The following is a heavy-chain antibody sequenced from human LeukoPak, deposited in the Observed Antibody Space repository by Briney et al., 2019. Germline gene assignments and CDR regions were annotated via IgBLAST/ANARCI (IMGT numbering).Heavy chain of an antibody. V-gene: IGHV1-2*02. J-gene: IGHJ5*02. CDR3: ATEVPQCSHGTCYFGWLDP. CDR1: GYTFTGYY. CDR2: INPNSGGT. D-gene: IGHD2-15*01. Sequence: ASVKVSCKASGYTFTGYYMHWVRQAPGQGLEWMGWINPNSGGTNYAQKFQGRVTVTTDTSTSTVYLELRSLTSDDTAVYYCATEVPQCSHGTCYFGWLDPWGQGTLVTVSS.